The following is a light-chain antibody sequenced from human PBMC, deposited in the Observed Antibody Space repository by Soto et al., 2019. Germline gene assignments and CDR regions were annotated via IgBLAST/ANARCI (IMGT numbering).Light chain of an antibody. V-gene: IGKV3-20*01. CDR1: QSINNRY. J-gene: IGKJ3*01. Sequence: EIVLTQSPGTLSLSPGERATLSCRASQSINNRYLAWYQQKPGQAPRLLIYAASSRATGIPDRFSSSGSGTDFTLNISRLEPEDFAVYYCQQFGSSPGFTFGPGTKVDIK. CDR3: QQFGSSPGFT. CDR2: AAS.